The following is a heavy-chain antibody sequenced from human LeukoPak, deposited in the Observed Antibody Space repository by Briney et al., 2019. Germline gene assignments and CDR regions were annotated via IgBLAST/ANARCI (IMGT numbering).Heavy chain of an antibody. J-gene: IGHJ4*02. CDR3: ARGGVASDY. D-gene: IGHD5-12*01. Sequence: TGGSLRLSCAASGFTFSSYAMHWVRQAPGKGLEWVAVISYDGSNKYYADSVKGRFTISRDNSKNTLYLQMNSLRAEDTAVYYCARGGVASDYWGQGTLVTVSS. V-gene: IGHV3-30-3*01. CDR1: GFTFSSYA. CDR2: ISYDGSNK.